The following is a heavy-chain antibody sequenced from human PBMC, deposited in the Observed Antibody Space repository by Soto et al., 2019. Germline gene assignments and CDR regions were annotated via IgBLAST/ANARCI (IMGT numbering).Heavy chain of an antibody. J-gene: IGHJ6*02. CDR1: GGTFSSYA. D-gene: IGHD3-10*01. CDR3: ARGPESSLLRWFGELFTSHYYGMDV. V-gene: IGHV1-69*13. CDR2: IIPIFGTA. Sequence: ASVKVSCKASGGTFSSYAISWVRQAPGQGLEWMGGIIPIFGTANYAQKFQGRVTITADESTSTAYMELSSLRSEDTAVYYCARGPESSLLRWFGELFTSHYYGMDVWGQGTTVTVSS.